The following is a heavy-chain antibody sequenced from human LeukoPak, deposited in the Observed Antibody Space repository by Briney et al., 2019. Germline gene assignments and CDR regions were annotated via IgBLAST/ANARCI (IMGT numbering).Heavy chain of an antibody. CDR2: IFSNDEK. J-gene: IGHJ4*02. CDR1: GFSLSNARMG. Sequence: SGPTLVKPTETLTLTCTVSGFSLSNARMGVSWIRQPPGKALEWLAHIFSNDEKSYSTSLKSRLTISKDTSKSQVVLTMTNMDPVDTATYYCARLKSYCSGGSCQYYFDYWGQGTLVTVSS. CDR3: ARLKSYCSGGSCQYYFDY. V-gene: IGHV2-26*01. D-gene: IGHD2-15*01.